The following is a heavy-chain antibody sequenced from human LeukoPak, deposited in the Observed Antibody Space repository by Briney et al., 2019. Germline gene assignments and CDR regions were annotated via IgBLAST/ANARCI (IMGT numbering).Heavy chain of an antibody. J-gene: IGHJ4*02. CDR3: AKADTSGSYFDH. CDR2: VSYGGTDK. D-gene: IGHD3-10*01. CDR1: GFTFSSYG. V-gene: IGHV3-30*18. Sequence: GGSLRLSCAASGFTFSSYGMHWARQAPGKGLEWVGVVSYGGTDKYYADSVKGRFTISRDNSKNTLYLQMNSLRAEDTAVYYCAKADTSGSYFDHWGQGTLVPVSS.